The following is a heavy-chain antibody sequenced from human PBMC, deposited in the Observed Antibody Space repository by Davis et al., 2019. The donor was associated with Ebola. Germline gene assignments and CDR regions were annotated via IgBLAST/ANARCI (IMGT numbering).Heavy chain of an antibody. CDR2: ISGSGGST. CDR1: EGTFNNYA. J-gene: IGHJ3*02. V-gene: IGHV3-23*01. Sequence: GESLKISCTASEGTFNNYAMSWVRQAPGKGLEWVSAISGSGGSTYYADSVKGRFTISRDNSKNTLYLQMKSLRAEDTAIYYCAKDKNYDFWSGYPHDAFDIWGQGTMVTVSS. D-gene: IGHD3-3*01. CDR3: AKDKNYDFWSGYPHDAFDI.